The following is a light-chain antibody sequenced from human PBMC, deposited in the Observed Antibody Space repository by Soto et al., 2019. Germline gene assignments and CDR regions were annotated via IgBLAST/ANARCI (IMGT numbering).Light chain of an antibody. V-gene: IGKV1-5*03. CDR2: KAS. Sequence: DLQMTQSPSTLSASVGHRVTITCRASQSISSWLAWYQQKPGKAPKLLIYKASSLESGVPSRFSGSGSGTEFTLTISSLQPDDFATYYCQQYNSYSPPWTFGQGTKVDIK. CDR1: QSISSW. CDR3: QQYNSYSPPWT. J-gene: IGKJ1*01.